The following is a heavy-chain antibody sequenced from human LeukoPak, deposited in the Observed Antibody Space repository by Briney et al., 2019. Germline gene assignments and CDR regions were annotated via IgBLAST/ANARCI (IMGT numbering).Heavy chain of an antibody. J-gene: IGHJ5*02. Sequence: GRSLRLSCAGSGFTVSSNYMSWVSQAPGKGLEWVSVIYTGGNTYYADSVKGRFTISRDNSKNTLYPQVNSLRAEDTAVYYCARGLIYSPNWFDPWGQGTLVTVSS. CDR1: GFTVSSNY. V-gene: IGHV3-66*01. D-gene: IGHD4-11*01. CDR3: ARGLIYSPNWFDP. CDR2: IYTGGNT.